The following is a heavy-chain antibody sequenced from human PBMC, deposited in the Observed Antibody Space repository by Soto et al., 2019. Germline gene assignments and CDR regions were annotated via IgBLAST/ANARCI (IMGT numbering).Heavy chain of an antibody. CDR2: ISGGGVPV. CDR1: GFTFSGYS. J-gene: IGHJ4*02. CDR3: VRGRANYYFDF. Sequence: GSLRLSCKASGFTFSGYSMDWVRQAPGKGLEWIAYISGGGVPVYYADSVKGRFTISRDNAKNSLYLQMNHLRDEDTAIYYCVRGRANYYFDFWGQGALVTVSS. V-gene: IGHV3-48*02. D-gene: IGHD1-1*01.